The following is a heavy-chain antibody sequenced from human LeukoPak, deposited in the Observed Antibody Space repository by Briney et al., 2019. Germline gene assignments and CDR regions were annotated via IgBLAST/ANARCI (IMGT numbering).Heavy chain of an antibody. V-gene: IGHV3-23*01. CDR3: ADEGPNFDY. J-gene: IGHJ4*02. CDR2: ISSSGHST. D-gene: IGHD2-8*01. Sequence: GGSLRLSCAASGFTFSSYAMSWVRQAPGKGLEWVSVISSSGHSTHFADSVKGRFTISRDNSKNTVFLQMNSLRAEDTAVYYCADEGPNFDYWGQGTLVTVSS. CDR1: GFTFSSYA.